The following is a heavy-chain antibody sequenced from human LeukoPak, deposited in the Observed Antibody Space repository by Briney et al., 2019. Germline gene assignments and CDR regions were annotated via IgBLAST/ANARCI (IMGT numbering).Heavy chain of an antibody. CDR2: ISGSGGST. V-gene: IGHV3-53*01. J-gene: IGHJ4*02. CDR3: ARPPYGGVDY. D-gene: IGHD4-23*01. Sequence: GGSLRLSCAAPGFTVSSNYMSWVRQAPGKGLEWVSAISGSGGSTYYADSVKGRFTISRDNSKNTLYLQMNSLRAEDTAVYYCARPPYGGVDYWGQGTLVTVSS. CDR1: GFTVSSNY.